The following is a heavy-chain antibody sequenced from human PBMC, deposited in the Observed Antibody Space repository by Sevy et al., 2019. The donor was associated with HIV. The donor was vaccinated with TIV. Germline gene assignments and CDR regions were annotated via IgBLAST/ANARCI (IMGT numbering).Heavy chain of an antibody. CDR3: AREERGYSYGNMDV. Sequence: GGSLRLSCAASGFTFSSYSMYWVRQAPGKGLEWVSYISSSSSTIYYADSVKGRFTISRDNAKNSLYLQMNSLRAEDTAVYYCAREERGYSYGNMDVWGKGTTVTVSS. CDR1: GFTFSSYS. J-gene: IGHJ6*03. CDR2: ISSSSSTI. V-gene: IGHV3-48*01. D-gene: IGHD5-18*01.